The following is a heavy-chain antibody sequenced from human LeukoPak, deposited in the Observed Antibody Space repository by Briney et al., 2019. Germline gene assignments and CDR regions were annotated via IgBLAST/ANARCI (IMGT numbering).Heavy chain of an antibody. CDR1: GFTVSSNY. Sequence: GGSPRLSCAASGFTVSSNYMSWVRQAPGKGLEWVSVIYSGGNTYYADSVKGRFTISRDNSKNTFYLQMNSLRAEDTAVYYCARGVSYGSGSYIGDPWGQGTLVTVSP. CDR3: ARGVSYGSGSYIGDP. J-gene: IGHJ5*02. V-gene: IGHV3-53*01. D-gene: IGHD3-10*01. CDR2: IYSGGNT.